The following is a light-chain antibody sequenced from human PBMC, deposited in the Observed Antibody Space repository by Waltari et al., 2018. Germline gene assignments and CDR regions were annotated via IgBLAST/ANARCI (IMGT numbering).Light chain of an antibody. CDR1: ELGHKS. CDR3: QTWDTNTAV. CDR2: QDD. J-gene: IGLJ1*01. V-gene: IGLV3-1*01. Sequence: SYELIQPASVSVSPGQTATITCSGHELGHKSNSWYPQKPGQSPVLVMYQDDKRPSGIPERFSGSSSENTATLTISGTQPVDEADYYCQTWDTNTAVFGTGTTVNVL.